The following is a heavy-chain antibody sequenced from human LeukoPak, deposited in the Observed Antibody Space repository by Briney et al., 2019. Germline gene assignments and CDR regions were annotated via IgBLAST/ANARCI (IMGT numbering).Heavy chain of an antibody. Sequence: PGGSLRLSCAASGFTVSKNYYMNWVRQAPGNGLEWVSVICSAGSTYYADSVKGRFTISRDNSKNTVYLQMNSLRAEDTAVYYCARGHDYGGAWYYFDCWGQGTLVTVSS. J-gene: IGHJ4*02. CDR1: GFTVSKNY. V-gene: IGHV3-53*01. CDR2: ICSAGST. D-gene: IGHD4-23*01. CDR3: ARGHDYGGAWYYFDC.